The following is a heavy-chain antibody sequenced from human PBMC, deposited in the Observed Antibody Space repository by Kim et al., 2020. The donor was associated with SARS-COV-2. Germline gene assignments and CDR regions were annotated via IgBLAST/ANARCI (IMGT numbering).Heavy chain of an antibody. V-gene: IGHV4-4*02. Sequence: SETLSLTCAVSGASISRSNWWSWVRQPPGKGLEWIGEIDLSGSTSYKPSLKGRATMSVDRSKNQFSLRLTNVTAADTAVYYCARATLRFDGMDVWGQGIPVTVSS. CDR1: GASISRSNW. D-gene: IGHD3-16*01. CDR3: ARATLRFDGMDV. J-gene: IGHJ6*02. CDR2: IDLSGST.